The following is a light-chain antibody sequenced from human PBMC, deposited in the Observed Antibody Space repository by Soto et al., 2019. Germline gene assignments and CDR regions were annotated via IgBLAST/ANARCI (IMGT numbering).Light chain of an antibody. CDR2: GAS. CDR1: QSVSSN. CDR3: QQYNNWPQT. Sequence: EIVMTQSPATLSVSPGERATLSCRASQSVSSNLAWYQQKPGQAHRLLIYGASTRATGIPARFSGSGSGTEFTLTISSLQSEDFAVYYCQQYNNWPQTFDQGTKVEIK. J-gene: IGKJ1*01. V-gene: IGKV3-15*01.